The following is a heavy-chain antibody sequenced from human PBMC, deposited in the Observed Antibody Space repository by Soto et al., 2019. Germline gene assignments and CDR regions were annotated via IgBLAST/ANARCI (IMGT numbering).Heavy chain of an antibody. CDR3: AATDDRYCSGGSCYPQAV. CDR2: IVVGSGNT. J-gene: IGHJ3*01. D-gene: IGHD2-15*01. Sequence: ASVKVSCKASGFTFTSSAMQWVRQARGQRLEWIGWIVVGSGNTNYAQKFQERVTITRDMSTSTAYMELSSLRSEDTAVYYCAATDDRYCSGGSCYPQAVWGQGTMVTVS. CDR1: GFTFTSSA. V-gene: IGHV1-58*02.